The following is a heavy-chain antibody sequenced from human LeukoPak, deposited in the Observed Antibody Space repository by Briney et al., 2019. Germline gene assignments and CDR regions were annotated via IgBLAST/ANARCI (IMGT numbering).Heavy chain of an antibody. J-gene: IGHJ6*02. CDR1: GGSVSGTGYY. D-gene: IGHD6-19*01. CDR2: IYETGSA. V-gene: IGHV4-39*07. Sequence: PSETLSLTCSVSGGSVSGTGYYWGWIRQPPGKGLEWIANIYETGSAYYSPSLKTRVTISLDAASNQVSLILKSVTAADTAVYYCARVYNSGWGMFYYNGMDVWGQGTTVTVSS. CDR3: ARVYNSGWGMFYYNGMDV.